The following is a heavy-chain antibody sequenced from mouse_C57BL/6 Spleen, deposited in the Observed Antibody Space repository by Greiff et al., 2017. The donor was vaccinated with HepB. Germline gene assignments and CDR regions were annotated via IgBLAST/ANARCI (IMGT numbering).Heavy chain of an antibody. Sequence: QVQLKESGAELVKPGASVKISCKASGYAFSSYWMNWVKQRPGKGLEWIGQIYPGDGDTNYNGKFKGKATLTADKSSSTAYMQLSSLTSEDSAVYFCARGEITTGYFDYWGQGTTLTVSS. CDR2: IYPGDGDT. CDR3: ARGEITTGYFDY. CDR1: GYAFSSYW. J-gene: IGHJ2*01. V-gene: IGHV1-80*01. D-gene: IGHD1-1*01.